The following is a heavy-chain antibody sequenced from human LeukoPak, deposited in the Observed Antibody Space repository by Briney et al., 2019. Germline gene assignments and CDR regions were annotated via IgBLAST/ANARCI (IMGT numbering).Heavy chain of an antibody. V-gene: IGHV3-21*01. CDR2: ISSSSSYI. CDR3: ARDPIVGASSFDY. D-gene: IGHD1-26*01. Sequence: PGGSLRLSCAASGFTFSSYNMNWVRQAPGKGLEWVSSISSSSSYIYYADAVKGRFTISRDNAKNSLYLQMNSLRAEDTAVYYCARDPIVGASSFDYWGQGTLVTVSS. CDR1: GFTFSSYN. J-gene: IGHJ4*02.